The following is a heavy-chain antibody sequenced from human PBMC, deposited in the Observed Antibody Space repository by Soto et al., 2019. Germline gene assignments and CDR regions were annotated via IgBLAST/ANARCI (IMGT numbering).Heavy chain of an antibody. CDR2: INSDGSST. CDR3: ARVVRYSSGRRTFYYGMDV. D-gene: IGHD6-19*01. CDR1: GFDFSNSW. J-gene: IGHJ6*02. Sequence: PGGSLRLSCAASGFDFSNSWMHWVRQVPGKGLVWVSHINSDGSSTTYADSVKGRFTISRDNARTTVYLQLDSLRVEDTAVYYCARVVRYSSGRRTFYYGMDVWGQGTTVTVSS. V-gene: IGHV3-74*03.